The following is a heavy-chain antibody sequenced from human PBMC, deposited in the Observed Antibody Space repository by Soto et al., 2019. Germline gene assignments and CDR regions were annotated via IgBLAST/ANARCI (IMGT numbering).Heavy chain of an antibody. CDR3: AHGGFVFGDFDY. D-gene: IGHD3-10*01. J-gene: IGHJ4*02. CDR2: IYWDDDK. Sequence: QITLKESGPTLVKPTQTLTLTCTFPGFSLSTKGVSVCWIRQPPGKALEWLALIYWDDDKRYSPSLKSRNTITKDTSKYQVVLTLTNMDPVDTATYYCAHGGFVFGDFDYWGQGTLVTVSS. V-gene: IGHV2-5*02. CDR1: GFSLSTKGVS.